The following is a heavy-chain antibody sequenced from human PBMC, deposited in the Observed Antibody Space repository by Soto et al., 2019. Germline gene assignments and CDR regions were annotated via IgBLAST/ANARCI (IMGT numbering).Heavy chain of an antibody. CDR3: ARARSVYWFDP. Sequence: GGSLRLSCAASGFTFSDYYMRWIRQAPGKGLEWVAYISSSSSYTNYADSVKGRFTISRDNAKNSLYLQMNSLRAEDTAVYYCARARSVYWFDPWGQGTLVTVSS. CDR2: ISSSSSYT. J-gene: IGHJ5*02. CDR1: GFTFSDYY. V-gene: IGHV3-11*06.